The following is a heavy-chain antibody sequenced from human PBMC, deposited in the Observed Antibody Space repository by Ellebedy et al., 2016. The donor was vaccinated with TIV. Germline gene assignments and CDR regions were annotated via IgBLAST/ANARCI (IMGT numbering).Heavy chain of an antibody. CDR3: ARGWASGSYFPS. CDR1: GYSFTGSY. D-gene: IGHD3-10*01. J-gene: IGHJ5*02. V-gene: IGHV1-2*02. CDR2: IKPNSGDT. Sequence: AASVKVSCKASGYSFTGSYIHWVRQDPGQGLEWMGWIKPNSGDTNYEQQFQGRVTLTRDTSITTAYMEMSSLRSDDTAVYYCARGWASGSYFPSWGQGTLLTVSS.